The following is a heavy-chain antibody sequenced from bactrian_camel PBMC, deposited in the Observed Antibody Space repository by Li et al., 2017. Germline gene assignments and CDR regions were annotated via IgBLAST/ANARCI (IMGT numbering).Heavy chain of an antibody. CDR3: ARTYSGSWYEADFAY. CDR1: EDTYSSGC. D-gene: IGHD1*01. CDR2: VSADGGYT. Sequence: VQLVESGGGSVQAGGSLRLSCAVSEDTYSSGCMGWFRQAPGKGLEWVSTVSADGGYTNYGDSVNGRFTVSRDNAKDTLSLQLNSLKTEDTAMYYCARTYSGSWYEADFAYWGQGTQVTVS. V-gene: IGHV3S1*01. J-gene: IGHJ6*01.